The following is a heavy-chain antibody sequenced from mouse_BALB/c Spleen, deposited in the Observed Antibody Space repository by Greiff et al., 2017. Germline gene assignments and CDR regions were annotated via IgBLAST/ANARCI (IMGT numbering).Heavy chain of an antibody. Sequence: EVKLMESGGGLVKPGGSLKLSCAASGFTFSSYTMSWVRQTPEKRLEWVATISSGGSYTYYPDSVKGRFTISRDNAKNTLYLQMSSLKSEDTAMYYCTRVLYDYDWFAYWGQGTLVTVSA. V-gene: IGHV5-6-4*01. CDR1: GFTFSSYT. D-gene: IGHD2-4*01. CDR2: ISSGGSYT. J-gene: IGHJ3*01. CDR3: TRVLYDYDWFAY.